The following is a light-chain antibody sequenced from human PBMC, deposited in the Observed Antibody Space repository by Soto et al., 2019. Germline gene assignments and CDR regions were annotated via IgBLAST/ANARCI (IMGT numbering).Light chain of an antibody. Sequence: QSALTQPRSVSGSPGQSVTISCTGTSSDVGGYNYVSWYQQHPGKAPKLMIYDVSKRPSGVPDRFSGSKSGTTASLTISGLQAEEEADSYCCSYAGSYTWVFGGGTKVTVL. V-gene: IGLV2-11*01. CDR1: SSDVGGYNY. CDR3: CSYAGSYTWV. CDR2: DVS. J-gene: IGLJ3*02.